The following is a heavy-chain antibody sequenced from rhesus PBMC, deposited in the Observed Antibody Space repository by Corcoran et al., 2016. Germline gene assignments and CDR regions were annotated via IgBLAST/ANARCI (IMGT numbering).Heavy chain of an antibody. J-gene: IGHJ3*01. CDR3: ARDGTAAALNDAFDF. Sequence: QVQLQESGPGLVKPSETRSLTCAVSGASISSYWWRWIRQPPGKGLEWIGGINGNSASTYSTPSLKSRVTISQDASQSHFSVKLSSVTSAYTAVYYCARDGTAAALNDAFDFWGQGLRVTVSS. CDR1: GASISSYW. V-gene: IGHV4-80*01. D-gene: IGHD6-25*01. CDR2: INGNSAST.